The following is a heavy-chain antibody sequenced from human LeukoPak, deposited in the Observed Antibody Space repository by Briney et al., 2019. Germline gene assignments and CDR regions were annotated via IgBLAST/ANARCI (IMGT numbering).Heavy chain of an antibody. V-gene: IGHV4-4*07. J-gene: IGHJ4*02. CDR3: ARVSEYYFDY. CDR1: GGSISNFY. CDR2: ISTSGNT. D-gene: IGHD3-10*01. Sequence: SETLSLTCTVSGGSISNFYWSWIRQPAGKGLEWIGRISTSGNTDYNPYLKSRVTMSVDQSKKQFSLKLSSVTAADTAVYYCARVSEYYFDYWGQGTLVTVSS.